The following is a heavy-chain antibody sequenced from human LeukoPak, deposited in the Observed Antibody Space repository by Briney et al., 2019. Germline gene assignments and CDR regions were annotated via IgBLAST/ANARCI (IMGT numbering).Heavy chain of an antibody. V-gene: IGHV3-49*03. CDR1: GFAFGDYA. CDR3: TRDRGAYNLYDY. CDR2: IRSKAYGETA. J-gene: IGHJ4*02. Sequence: GGSLRLSCTASGFAFGDYAMSWIRQAPGKGLEWVGFIRSKAYGETADYAASVKGRFTISRDDSKAIAYLQMNSLKTEDTAVYHCTRDRGAYNLYDYWGQGTLVTVSS. D-gene: IGHD1-1*01.